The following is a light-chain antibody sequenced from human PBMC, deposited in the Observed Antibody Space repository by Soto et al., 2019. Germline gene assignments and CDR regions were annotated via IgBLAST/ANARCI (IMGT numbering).Light chain of an antibody. J-gene: IGLJ2*01. CDR3: SSHAGSSNLI. CDR2: EVN. V-gene: IGLV2-8*01. Sequence: QSVLTQPPSASGSPGQSVTIPCTGTSSDVGGYNFVSWYQQHPGKAPKLMIYEVNKRPSGVPDRFSGSKSGNTASLTVSGLQAEDEADYYCSSHAGSSNLIFGGGTKLTVL. CDR1: SSDVGGYNF.